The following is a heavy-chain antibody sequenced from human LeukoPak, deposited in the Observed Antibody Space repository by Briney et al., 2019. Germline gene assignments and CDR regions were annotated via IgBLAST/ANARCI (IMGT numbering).Heavy chain of an antibody. J-gene: IGHJ4*02. V-gene: IGHV3-15*01. CDR1: GFTFSNAW. Sequence: GGSLRLSCAASGFTFSNAWMSWVRQAPGKGLEWVGRIKSKTDGGTTDYAAPVKGRFTISRDDSKNTLYLQMNSLKTEDTAVYYCTTDHTGYRQWLVLVDYWGQGTLVTVSS. CDR3: TTDHTGYRQWLVLVDY. CDR2: IKSKTDGGTT. D-gene: IGHD6-19*01.